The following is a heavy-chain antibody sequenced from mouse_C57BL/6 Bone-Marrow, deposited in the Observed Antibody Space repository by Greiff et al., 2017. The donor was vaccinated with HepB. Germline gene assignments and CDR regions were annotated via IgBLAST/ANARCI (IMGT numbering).Heavy chain of an antibody. CDR1: GYSITSGYY. CDR2: ISYDGSN. CDR3: ARSLTGTFYYFDY. D-gene: IGHD4-1*01. Sequence: EVKLMESGPGLVKPSQSLSLTCSVTGYSITSGYYRNWIRQFPGNKLEWMGYISYDGSNNYNPSLKNRISITRDTSKNQFFLKLNSVTTEDTATYYCARSLTGTFYYFDYWGQGTTLTVSS. V-gene: IGHV3-6*01. J-gene: IGHJ2*01.